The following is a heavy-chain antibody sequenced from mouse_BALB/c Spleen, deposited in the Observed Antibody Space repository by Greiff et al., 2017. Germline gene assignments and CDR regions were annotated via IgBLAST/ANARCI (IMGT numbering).Heavy chain of an antibody. J-gene: IGHJ2*01. CDR2: ISYSGST. CDR1: GYSITSDYA. CDR3: ARSLGLDY. V-gene: IGHV3-2*02. D-gene: IGHD4-1*01. Sequence: EVKLQESGPGLVKPSQSLSLTCTVTGYSITSDYAWNWIRQFPGNKLEWMGYISYSGSTSYNPSLKSRISITRDTSKNQFFLQLNSVTTEDTATYYCARSLGLDYWGQGTTLTVSS.